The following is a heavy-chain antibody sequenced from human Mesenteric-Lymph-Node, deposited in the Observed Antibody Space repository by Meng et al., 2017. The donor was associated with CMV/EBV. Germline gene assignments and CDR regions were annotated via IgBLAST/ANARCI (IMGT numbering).Heavy chain of an antibody. CDR3: APGGSYPLGS. Sequence: RACGVYGGAFSCSFWSWIRQGGGKGLWWIGEIDRSGSASYKSSLKSRVTISVDTSKNQYSLKLRSVTAADTGVYYCAPGGSYPLGSWGQGTLVTVSS. J-gene: IGHJ5*02. V-gene: IGHV4-34*01. CDR1: GGAFSCSF. D-gene: IGHD3-16*02. CDR2: IDRSGSA.